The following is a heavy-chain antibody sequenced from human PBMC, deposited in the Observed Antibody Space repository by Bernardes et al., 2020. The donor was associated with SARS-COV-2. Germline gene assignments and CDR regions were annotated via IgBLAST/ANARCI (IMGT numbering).Heavy chain of an antibody. CDR3: ASSWYGDY. D-gene: IGHD6-13*01. J-gene: IGHJ4*02. CDR1: GFTFSSYA. V-gene: IGHV3-64*01. CDR2: ISSNGGST. Sequence: GSLRLSCAASGFTFSSYAMHWVRQAPGKGLEYVSAISSNGGSTYYANSVKGRFTISRDNSKNTLYLQMGSLRAEDMAVYYCASSWYGDYWGQGTLVTVSS.